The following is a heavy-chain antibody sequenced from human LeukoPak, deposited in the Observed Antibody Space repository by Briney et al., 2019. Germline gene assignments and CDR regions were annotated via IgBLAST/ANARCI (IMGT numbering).Heavy chain of an antibody. Sequence: GGSLRLSCAASRFTLSTYWMSWVRQAPGKGLEWVAHIKQDGSQEYYVDSVKGRFTISRDSAKNSLYLQMNSLRAEDTAVYYCARDCSSGCFDYWGQGTLVTVSS. CDR2: IKQDGSQE. V-gene: IGHV3-7*01. CDR3: ARDCSSGCFDY. J-gene: IGHJ4*02. CDR1: RFTLSTYW. D-gene: IGHD6-19*01.